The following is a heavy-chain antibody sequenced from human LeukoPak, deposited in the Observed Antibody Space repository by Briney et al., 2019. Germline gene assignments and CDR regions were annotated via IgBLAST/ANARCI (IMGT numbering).Heavy chain of an antibody. CDR1: GYTFTGYY. D-gene: IGHD2-8*02. V-gene: IGHV1-2*02. CDR3: ARRGTGASTEDFDY. J-gene: IGHJ4*02. Sequence: ASVNLSCKASGYTFTGYYMHWVRQAPGQGLEWMGWINPNSGGTNYAQKFQGRVTMTRDTSISTAYMELSRLRSDDTAVFYCARRGTGASTEDFDYWGQGTLLTVSS. CDR2: INPNSGGT.